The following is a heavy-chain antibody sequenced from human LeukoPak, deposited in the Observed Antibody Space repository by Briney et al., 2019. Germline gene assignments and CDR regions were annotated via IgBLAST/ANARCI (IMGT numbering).Heavy chain of an antibody. CDR2: IYYSGST. V-gene: IGHV4-59*11. CDR1: GGSIRSHY. J-gene: IGHJ3*02. D-gene: IGHD4-23*01. Sequence: PSETLSLTCTVSGGSIRSHYWNWIRQPPGKGLEWIGYIYYSGSTNYNPSLKSRVTISVDTSKNQFSLKLSSVTAADTAVYYCARESTVVTPGRSDVFDIWGQGTMVTVSS. CDR3: ARESTVVTPGRSDVFDI.